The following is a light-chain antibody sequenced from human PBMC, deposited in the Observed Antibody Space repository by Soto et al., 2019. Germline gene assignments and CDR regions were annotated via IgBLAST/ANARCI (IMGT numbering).Light chain of an antibody. Sequence: QSALTQPPSVSGSPGQSVTISCTGTSSDVGSYNRFAWYQQPPGTAPKLMIYEVTNRPSGVPDRFSGSKSGNTASLTISGLQAEDEADYYCNSYTSSNTYVFGTGTKLTVL. V-gene: IGLV2-18*02. CDR2: EVT. CDR3: NSYTSSNTYV. CDR1: SSDVGSYNR. J-gene: IGLJ1*01.